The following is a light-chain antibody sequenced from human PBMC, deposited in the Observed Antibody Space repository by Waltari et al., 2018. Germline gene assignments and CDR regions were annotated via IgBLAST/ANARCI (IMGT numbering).Light chain of an antibody. Sequence: EIVLTQSPGTLSLSPGETATLSCRAGHSVNEYLAWYQPKPAQAPRLLIYNASKRATVIPARFSGSGSGTDFTLTISSLEPEESAVYYCQQRSNWPPITFGQGTRLEIK. CDR3: QQRSNWPPIT. CDR2: NAS. V-gene: IGKV3-11*01. CDR1: HSVNEY. J-gene: IGKJ5*01.